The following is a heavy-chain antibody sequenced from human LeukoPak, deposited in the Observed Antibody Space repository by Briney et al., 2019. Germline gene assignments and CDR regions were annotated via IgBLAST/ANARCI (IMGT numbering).Heavy chain of an antibody. D-gene: IGHD1-26*01. CDR2: ISAYNGNT. J-gene: IGHJ4*02. V-gene: IGHV1-18*01. CDR3: ARDSGSYYFDY. CDR1: GYTFTTYG. Sequence: AAVKVSCKASGYTFTTYGISWVRQAPGQGLEWMGWISAYNGNTNYAQKLQGRVTMTTDTSTSTAYMEVRSLRSDDTAVYYCARDSGSYYFDYWGQGTLVTVSS.